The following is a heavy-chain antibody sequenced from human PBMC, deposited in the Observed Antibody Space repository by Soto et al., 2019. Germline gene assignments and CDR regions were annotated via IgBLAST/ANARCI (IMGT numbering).Heavy chain of an antibody. CDR2: IGTAGDT. CDR1: GFTFSSYD. D-gene: IGHD3-16*01. V-gene: IGHV3-13*01. CDR3: TRGADGFDY. Sequence: EVQLVESGGDLVQPGGSLRLSCAASGFTFSSYDFHWVRQATGKGLEWASGIGTAGDTYYAGSVKGRFIMSRENVKNSLYLQMNSLRAGDTAVYYCTRGADGFDYWGQGTLVTVSS. J-gene: IGHJ4*02.